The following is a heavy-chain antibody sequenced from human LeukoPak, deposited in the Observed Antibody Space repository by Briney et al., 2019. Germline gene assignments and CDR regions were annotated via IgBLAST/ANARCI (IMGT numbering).Heavy chain of an antibody. D-gene: IGHD4-17*01. CDR2: ISGSGGST. V-gene: IGHV3-23*01. CDR3: AKDYGYGDYFDY. J-gene: IGHJ4*02. Sequence: GGSLRLSCAASGFTFSSYGMSWVRQAPGKGLEWVSAISGSGGSTCYADSVKGRFTISRDNSKNTLYLQMNSLRAEDTAVYYCAKDYGYGDYFDYWGQGTLVTVSS. CDR1: GFTFSSYG.